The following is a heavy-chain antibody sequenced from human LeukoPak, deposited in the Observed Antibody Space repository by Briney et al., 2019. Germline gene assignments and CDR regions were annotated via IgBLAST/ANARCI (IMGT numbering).Heavy chain of an antibody. CDR1: GFTSSTYW. J-gene: IGHJ4*02. Sequence: GGSLRLSCAASGFTSSTYWMSWIRQAPGKGLEWVANIKYDGSEKYYVDSVKGRFTVSRDNAKNSLYLQMNSLRAEDRAVYYCAREEWWFDYWGQGTLVTVSS. CDR3: AREEWWFDY. V-gene: IGHV3-7*01. D-gene: IGHD2-15*01. CDR2: IKYDGSEK.